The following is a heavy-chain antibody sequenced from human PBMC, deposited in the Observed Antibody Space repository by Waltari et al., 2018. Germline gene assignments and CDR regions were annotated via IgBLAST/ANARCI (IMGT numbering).Heavy chain of an antibody. V-gene: IGHV4-34*01. CDR3: ASLFWSGYNTYYYSYGMDV. D-gene: IGHD3-3*01. Sequence: QVQLQQWGAGLLKPSETLSLTCAVYGGSFSGYYWSWIRQPPGKGLEWIGEINHSGSTNSSPSRKSRVTISVDTSKNQFSLKLSSVTAADTAVYYWASLFWSGYNTYYYSYGMDVWGQGTTVTVSS. CDR2: INHSGST. CDR1: GGSFSGYY. J-gene: IGHJ6*02.